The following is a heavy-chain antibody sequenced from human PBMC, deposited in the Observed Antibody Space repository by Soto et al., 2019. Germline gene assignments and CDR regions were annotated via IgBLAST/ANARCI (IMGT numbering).Heavy chain of an antibody. CDR3: ARDGVPAAANFYYYGMDV. Sequence: SETLSLTCTVSGGSISSNNWWSWVRQPPGKGLEWIGEIYHSGTTKYNPSLKSRVTISVDKSKNQFSLNLTSVTAADTAVYYCARDGVPAAANFYYYGMDVWGQGTTVTVSS. CDR2: IYHSGTT. J-gene: IGHJ6*02. CDR1: GGSISSNNW. D-gene: IGHD2-2*01. V-gene: IGHV4-4*02.